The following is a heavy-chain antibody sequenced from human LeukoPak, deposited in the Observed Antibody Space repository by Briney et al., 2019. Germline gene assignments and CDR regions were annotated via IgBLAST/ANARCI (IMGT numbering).Heavy chain of an antibody. CDR1: GLTFSSYE. Sequence: GGSLRLSCAASGLTFSSYEMNWVRQAPGKGLEWVSYISSSGSTIYYADSVKGRFTISGDNAKNSLYLQMNSLRAEDTAVYYCARAENLGYCSGGSCYATVFDYWGQGTLVTVSS. CDR2: ISSSGSTI. J-gene: IGHJ4*02. CDR3: ARAENLGYCSGGSCYATVFDY. D-gene: IGHD2-15*01. V-gene: IGHV3-48*03.